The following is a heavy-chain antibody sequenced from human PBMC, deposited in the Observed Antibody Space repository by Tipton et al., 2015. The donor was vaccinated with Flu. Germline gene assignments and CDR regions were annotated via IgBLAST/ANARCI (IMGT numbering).Heavy chain of an antibody. CDR3: ATLGNSGTDGFDI. CDR2: IYRGGTT. V-gene: IGHV3-66*02. Sequence: SLRLSCAASGFTVSSKYMGWVRQAPGKGLQWVSVIYRGGTTYVADSVKGRCTISRDNSKNTLYLQWNSLTTEDTAVYYCATLGNSGTDGFDIWGQGTRVTISS. J-gene: IGHJ3*02. D-gene: IGHD5-12*01. CDR1: GFTVSSKY.